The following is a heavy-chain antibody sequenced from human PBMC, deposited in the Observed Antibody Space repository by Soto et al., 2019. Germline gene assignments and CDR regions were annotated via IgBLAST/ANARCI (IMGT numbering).Heavy chain of an antibody. D-gene: IGHD6-13*01. CDR1: GYRVCSYV. J-gene: IGHJ4*02. CDR2: ISGSGGST. CDR3: TEDLAFTSARVSSSWPPIDY. Sequence: GGLLRLCCAASGYRVCSYVMSWARQATGKGLEWVSAISGSGGSTYYADAVKGRFTISRDNSKNTVYLQMNSLRAEDTAVYYCTEDLAFTSARVSSSWPPIDYWGQGTLVTVSS. V-gene: IGHV3-23*01.